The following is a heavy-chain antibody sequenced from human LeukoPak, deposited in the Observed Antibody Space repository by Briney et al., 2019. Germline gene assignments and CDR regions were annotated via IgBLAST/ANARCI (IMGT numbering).Heavy chain of an antibody. D-gene: IGHD2/OR15-2a*01. CDR3: ARDAKRFYAANWFDP. CDR2: IFYGGST. J-gene: IGHJ5*02. V-gene: IGHV4-39*07. CDR1: GGSISSGSYY. Sequence: SETLSLTCTVSGGSISSGSYYWAWIRQPPGQGLEGIVSIFYGGSTFYNSSLKRRVTISVDTSKNQFSLTLTSVTAADTAVYYCARDAKRFYAANWFDPWGQGTLVTVSS.